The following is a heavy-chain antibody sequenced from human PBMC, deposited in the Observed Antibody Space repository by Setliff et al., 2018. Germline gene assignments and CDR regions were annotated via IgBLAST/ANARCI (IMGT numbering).Heavy chain of an antibody. Sequence: GASVKVSCKASGFTFKTYSFSWIRQAPGQGLEWMGWMNPNSGNTGYAQKFQDRVTITTDESTSTAYMELDSLRSEDTAVYYCVREGVHSRSSTDYRYYMDVWGKGTTVTVSS. CDR1: GFTFKTYS. D-gene: IGHD6-6*01. CDR3: VREGVHSRSSTDYRYYMDV. CDR2: MNPNSGNT. J-gene: IGHJ6*03. V-gene: IGHV1-8*03.